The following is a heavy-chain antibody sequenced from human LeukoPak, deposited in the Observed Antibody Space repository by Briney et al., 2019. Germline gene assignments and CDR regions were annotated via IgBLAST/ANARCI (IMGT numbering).Heavy chain of an antibody. J-gene: IGHJ4*02. Sequence: SGGSLRLSCAASGFTSSSYSMNWVRQAPGKGLEWISYISSSSSIIYYADSVKGRFTISRDNAKNSLYLQMNSLRDEDTAVYYCASFSLTSSRLNFDYWGQGTLVTVSS. V-gene: IGHV3-48*02. D-gene: IGHD6-13*01. CDR2: ISSSSSII. CDR3: ASFSLTSSRLNFDY. CDR1: GFTSSSYS.